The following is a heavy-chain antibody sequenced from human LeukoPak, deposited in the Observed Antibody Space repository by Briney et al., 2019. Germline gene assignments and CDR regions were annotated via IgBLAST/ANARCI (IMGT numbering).Heavy chain of an antibody. V-gene: IGHV3-23*01. CDR3: AKVGECSSTSCSLDY. J-gene: IGHJ4*02. CDR2: VSGSGATT. Sequence: GGSLRLSCAASGFTFSSSAMSWVRQAPGKGLEWVSTVSGSGATTYYADSVKGRFTISRDNSKNTLYLQVNSLRAEDTAVYYCAKVGECSSTSCSLDYWGRGTLVTVSS. D-gene: IGHD2-2*01. CDR1: GFTFSSSA.